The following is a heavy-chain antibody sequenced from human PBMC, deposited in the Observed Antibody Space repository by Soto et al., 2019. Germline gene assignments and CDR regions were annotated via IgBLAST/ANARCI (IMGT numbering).Heavy chain of an antibody. CDR3: ARSDGSGSYYPDY. Sequence: VKVSCKACGYTFTGYYIHWVRQSPGQGLEWMGWINPNSGGTNYAQKFQGRVTMTRDTSISTAYMELSRLRSDDTAVYYCARSDGSGSYYPDYWGQGTLVTVSS. V-gene: IGHV1-2*02. CDR2: INPNSGGT. J-gene: IGHJ4*02. D-gene: IGHD3-10*01. CDR1: GYTFTGYY.